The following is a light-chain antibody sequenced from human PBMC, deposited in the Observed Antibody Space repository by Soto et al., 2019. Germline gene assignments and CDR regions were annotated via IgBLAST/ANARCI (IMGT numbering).Light chain of an antibody. CDR3: AAWDDSLNGWV. CDR2: SND. CDR1: SSNIGSNT. J-gene: IGLJ3*02. Sequence: QSVLTQPPSASGTPGQRVTISCTGSSSNIGSNTVNWYHQLPGTAPKLLIYSNDQRPSGVPDRFSGSKSGTSASLAISGLQSEYEADYYCAAWDDSLNGWVFGGGTKLTVL. V-gene: IGLV1-44*01.